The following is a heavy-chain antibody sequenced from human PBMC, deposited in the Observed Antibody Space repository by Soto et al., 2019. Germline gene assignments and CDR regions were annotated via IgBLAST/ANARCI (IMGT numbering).Heavy chain of an antibody. CDR1: GFTVSNNY. CDR2: IYSGGST. Sequence: GGSLRLSCAASGFTVSNNYMSWVRQAPGKGLEWVSVIYSGGSTYYADSVKGRFTISRDNSKNTLFLQMNSLRPEDTAMYYCVKDHPALEYWGHGTLVTVSS. J-gene: IGHJ4*01. CDR3: VKDHPALEY. V-gene: IGHV3-66*01.